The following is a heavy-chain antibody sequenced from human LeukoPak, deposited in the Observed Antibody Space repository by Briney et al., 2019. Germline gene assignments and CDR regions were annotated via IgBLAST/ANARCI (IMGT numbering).Heavy chain of an antibody. CDR1: GGSISSSSYY. CDR2: IYTSGST. CDR3: ARDRLGSGSYYDAFDI. Sequence: SETLSLTCTVSGGSISSSSYYWSWIRQPAGKGLEWIGRIYTSGSTNYNPSLKSRVTISVDTSKNQFSLKLSSVTAADTAVYYCARDRLGSGSYYDAFDIWGQGTMVTVSS. J-gene: IGHJ3*02. D-gene: IGHD1-26*01. V-gene: IGHV4-61*02.